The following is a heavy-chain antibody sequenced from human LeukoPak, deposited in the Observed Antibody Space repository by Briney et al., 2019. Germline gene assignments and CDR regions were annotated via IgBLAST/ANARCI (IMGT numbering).Heavy chain of an antibody. CDR2: IYHSGST. J-gene: IGHJ5*02. V-gene: IGHV4-4*02. D-gene: IGHD3-22*01. CDR3: ARLIYYYDRGWFDP. Sequence: PSETLSLTCAVSGGSISSSNWWSWVRQPPGKGLEWIGEIYHSGSTNYNPSLKSRVTISVDKSKNQFSLKLSSVTAADTAVYYCARLIYYYDRGWFDPWGQGTLVTVSS. CDR1: GGSISSSNW.